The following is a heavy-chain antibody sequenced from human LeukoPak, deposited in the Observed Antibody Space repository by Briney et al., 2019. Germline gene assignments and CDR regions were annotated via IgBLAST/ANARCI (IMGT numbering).Heavy chain of an antibody. J-gene: IGHJ4*02. D-gene: IGHD3-10*01. Sequence: PSGTLSLTCAVSGGSISRSNWWSWVRQPPGKGLEWIGEIYHSGSTNYNPSLKSRVTISVDKSKNQFSLKLSSVTAADTAVYYCASHRDATLLWFGEEPRGFDYWGQGTLVTVSS. V-gene: IGHV4-4*02. CDR1: GGSISRSNW. CDR2: IYHSGST. CDR3: ASHRDATLLWFGEEPRGFDY.